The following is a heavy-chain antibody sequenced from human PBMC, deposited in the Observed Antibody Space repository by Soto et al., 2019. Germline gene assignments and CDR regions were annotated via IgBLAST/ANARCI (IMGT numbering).Heavy chain of an antibody. CDR1: GGSFSGYY. D-gene: IGHD3-22*01. CDR2: INHSGST. J-gene: IGHJ4*02. V-gene: IGHV4-34*01. Sequence: QVQLQQWGAGLLKPSETLSLTCAVYGGSFSGYYWTWIRQPPGKGLEWIGEINHSGSTNYNPSLKSRVTMPVDTSKNQFSLKLSSVTAADTAVYYCARDSRRYYYDSSGYYYGYWGQGTLVTVSS. CDR3: ARDSRRYYYDSSGYYYGY.